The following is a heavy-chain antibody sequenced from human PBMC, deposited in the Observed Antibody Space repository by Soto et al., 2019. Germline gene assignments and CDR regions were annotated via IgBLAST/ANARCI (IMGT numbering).Heavy chain of an antibody. D-gene: IGHD6-13*01. Sequence: SETLSLTCTVSGGSISSGGYYCTWIRQHRGKGLEWVGSISYSGSTYSNPSLKSRVSISVDTSKNQFSLNLNSVTAADTAVYYFARAVSTHFDSWGQGTMVTVSS. CDR3: ARAVSTHFDS. CDR1: GGSISSGGYY. CDR2: ISYSGST. V-gene: IGHV4-31*03. J-gene: IGHJ4*02.